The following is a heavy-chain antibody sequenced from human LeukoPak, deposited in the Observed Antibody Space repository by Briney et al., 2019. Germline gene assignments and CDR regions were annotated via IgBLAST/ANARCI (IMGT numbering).Heavy chain of an antibody. V-gene: IGHV4-4*02. CDR3: AGQGSSWYNWFDP. CDR2: IYHSGST. CDR1: GGSISSSNW. J-gene: IGHJ5*02. Sequence: SETLSLTCTVSGGSISSSNWWSWVRQPPGKGLEWIGEIYHSGSTNYNPSLKSRVTISVDTSKNQFSLKLSSVTAADTAVYYCAGQGSSWYNWFDPWGQGTLVTVSS. D-gene: IGHD6-13*01.